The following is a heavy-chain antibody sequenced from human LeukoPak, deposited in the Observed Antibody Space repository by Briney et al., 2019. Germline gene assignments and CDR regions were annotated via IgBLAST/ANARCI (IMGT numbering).Heavy chain of an antibody. CDR2: IYHSGST. J-gene: IGHJ5*02. CDR3: ARWFTVAGICVDGSCWFDP. V-gene: IGHV4-38-2*02. Sequence: SETPSLTCTVSGYSISSGYYWGWIRPPPGKGLEWIGSIYHSGSTYYNPSLKSRVTISVDTSKNQFSLKLSSVTAADTAVYYCARWFTVAGICVDGSCWFDPWGQGTLVTVSS. CDR1: GYSISSGYY. D-gene: IGHD6-19*01.